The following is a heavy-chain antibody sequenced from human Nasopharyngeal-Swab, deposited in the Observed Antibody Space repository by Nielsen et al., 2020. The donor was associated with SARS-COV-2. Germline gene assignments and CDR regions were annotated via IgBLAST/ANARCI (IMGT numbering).Heavy chain of an antibody. CDR3: AKASHYYGSGAGGGAFDI. J-gene: IGHJ3*02. D-gene: IGHD3-10*01. CDR1: GFTFSSYS. V-gene: IGHV3-21*04. CDR2: ISSSSSYI. Sequence: GESLKISCAASGFTFSSYSMNWVRQAPGKGLEWVSSISSSSSYIYYADSVKGRFTISRDNAKNSLYLQMNSLRAEDTALYYCAKASHYYGSGAGGGAFDIWGQGTMVTVSS.